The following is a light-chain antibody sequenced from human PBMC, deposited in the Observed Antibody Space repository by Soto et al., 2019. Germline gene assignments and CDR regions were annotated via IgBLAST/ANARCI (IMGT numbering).Light chain of an antibody. J-gene: IGLJ1*01. CDR3: LPHSGSSNV. Sequence: QSALTQPPSASGSPGQSVAISCTGTSRDVGASDYVSWYQQHSGKAPKLLLYEVNKRPSGVPDRFSGSKSGNTASLTVSALQADDEADYYCLPHSGSSNVLGTGTKVTVL. CDR1: SRDVGASDY. V-gene: IGLV2-8*01. CDR2: EVN.